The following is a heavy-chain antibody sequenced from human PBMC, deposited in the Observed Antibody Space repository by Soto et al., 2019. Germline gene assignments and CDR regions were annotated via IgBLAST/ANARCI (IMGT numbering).Heavy chain of an antibody. CDR1: GFSLSTSGVG. D-gene: IGHD3-3*01. V-gene: IGHV2-5*02. Sequence: QITLKESGPPLVNPTQTLTLTCTFSGFSLSTSGVGVGWIRQPPGKALEWLALIYWDDDKRYSPSLKSRLTITKDTSKNQVVLTMTNMDPVDTATYYCAHRGGTIFGDAFDIWGQGTMVTVSS. CDR3: AHRGGTIFGDAFDI. CDR2: IYWDDDK. J-gene: IGHJ3*02.